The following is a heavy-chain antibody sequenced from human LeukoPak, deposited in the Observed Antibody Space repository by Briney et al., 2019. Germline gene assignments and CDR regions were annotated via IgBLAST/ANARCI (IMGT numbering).Heavy chain of an antibody. CDR1: GGSISSYY. D-gene: IGHD2/OR15-2a*01. J-gene: IGHJ4*02. V-gene: IGHV4-59*08. CDR2: ISDIGSI. CDR3: AGHHPRNTVGF. Sequence: PSETLSLTCTVSGGSISSYYWSWIRQPPGKGLEWIAYISDIGSINYNPSLKSRVTISLETSKNQFSLKLSSVTAAGTAVYYCAGHHPRNTVGFWGQGTLVTVSS.